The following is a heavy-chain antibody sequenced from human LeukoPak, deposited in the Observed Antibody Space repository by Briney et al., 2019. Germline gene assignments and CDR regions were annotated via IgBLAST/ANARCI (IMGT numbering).Heavy chain of an antibody. D-gene: IGHD2-2*01. V-gene: IGHV3-66*01. CDR1: GFTFSSNY. Sequence: HPGGSLRLSCAASGFTFSSNYMSWVRQAPGKGREWVSVIYSGGSTYYADTVKGRFTISRDNSNNTLYLQMNSLRAEDTAVYYCARAAGPEVPVDYWGQGTLVPVSS. CDR2: IYSGGST. J-gene: IGHJ4*02. CDR3: ARAAGPEVPVDY.